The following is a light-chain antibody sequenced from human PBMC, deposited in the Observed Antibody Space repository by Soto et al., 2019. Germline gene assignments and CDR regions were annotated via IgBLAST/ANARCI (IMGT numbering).Light chain of an antibody. Sequence: QSALTQPASVSGSPGQSITISCTGTSSDVGSYNLVSWYQQHPGNAPKLMIYEGTKRPSGVSNRFSGSKSGNTSSLTISGLQAEDEADYYCCSYAGSTTFGVFGGGTKLPVL. CDR1: SSDVGSYNL. CDR3: CSYAGSTTFGV. CDR2: EGT. V-gene: IGLV2-23*03. J-gene: IGLJ3*02.